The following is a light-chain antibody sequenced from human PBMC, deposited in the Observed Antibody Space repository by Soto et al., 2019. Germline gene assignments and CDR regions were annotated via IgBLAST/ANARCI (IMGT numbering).Light chain of an antibody. CDR2: DVS. J-gene: IGKJ2*01. CDR3: QQYKDYVYT. V-gene: IGKV1-5*01. CDR1: QTVERW. Sequence: DIRMTQSAATLSASLGDRVIITWWASQTVERWMAWYQQKQGKAPKLLISDVSTLERGVPSRFSGSGYATEFNLTISGLQTDDFATYYCQQYKDYVYTFGQGTKVDIK.